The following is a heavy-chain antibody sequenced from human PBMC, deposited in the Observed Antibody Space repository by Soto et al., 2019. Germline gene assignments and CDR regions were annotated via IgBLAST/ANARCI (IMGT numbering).Heavy chain of an antibody. D-gene: IGHD1-20*01. J-gene: IGHJ4*02. CDR3: ASLPFGITGTRNRWSVPRGGGFDY. CDR2: ISYDGSNK. Sequence: QVQLVESGGGVVQPGRSLRLSCAASGFTFSSYAMHWVRQAPGKGLEWVAVISYDGSNKYYADSVKGRFTISRDNSKNTLYLQMNSLRAEDTAVYYCASLPFGITGTRNRWSVPRGGGFDYWGQGTLVTVSS. CDR1: GFTFSSYA. V-gene: IGHV3-30-3*01.